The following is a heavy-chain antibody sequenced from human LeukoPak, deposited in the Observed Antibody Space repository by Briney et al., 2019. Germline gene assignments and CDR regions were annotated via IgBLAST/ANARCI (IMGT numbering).Heavy chain of an antibody. D-gene: IGHD1-26*01. CDR2: IKQDGSEK. Sequence: GGSLRLSCAASGFTFSSYWMSWVRQAPGKGLEWVANIKQDGSEKYYVDSVKGRFTISRDNAKNSLYLQMNSLRAEDTAVYYCARELIVGATWHYYYYMHVWGKGTTVTVSS. CDR3: ARELIVGATWHYYYYMHV. CDR1: GFTFSSYW. J-gene: IGHJ6*03. V-gene: IGHV3-7*01.